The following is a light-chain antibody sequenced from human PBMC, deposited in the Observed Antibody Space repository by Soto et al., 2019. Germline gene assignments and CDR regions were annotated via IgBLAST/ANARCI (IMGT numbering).Light chain of an antibody. Sequence: QSALTQPASVSGSPGQSITISCTGTSSDVGGYNYVSWYQLHPGKAPKLMVYEVSNRPSGVSNRFSGSRSGNTASLTVSGLQAEDEADYYCSSFAGSPVVFGGGTKVTVL. CDR3: SSFAGSPVV. J-gene: IGLJ2*01. CDR1: SSDVGGYNY. V-gene: IGLV2-14*01. CDR2: EVS.